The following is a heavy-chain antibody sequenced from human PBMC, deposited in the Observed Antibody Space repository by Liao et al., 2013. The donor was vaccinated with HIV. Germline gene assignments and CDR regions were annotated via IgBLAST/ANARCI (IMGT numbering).Heavy chain of an antibody. D-gene: IGHD3-22*01. CDR1: GGSFSGYY. Sequence: QVQLQQWGAGLLKPSETLSLTCAVYGGSFSGYYWSWIRQPPGKGLEWIGHIHYSESANYNPSVKSRVIISADKPKNQFSLKLSSVTAADTAIYYCARGVGWLPLFDYWGQGTLFTVSS. CDR3: ARGVGWLPLFDY. V-gene: IGHV4-34*11. CDR2: IHYSESA. J-gene: IGHJ4*02.